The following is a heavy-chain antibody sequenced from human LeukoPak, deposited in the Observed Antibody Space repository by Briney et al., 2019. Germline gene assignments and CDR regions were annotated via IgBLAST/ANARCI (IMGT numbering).Heavy chain of an antibody. Sequence: SETLSLTCTVSGGSISSYYWSRIRQPPGKGLEWIGYIYYSGSTNYNPSLKSRVTISVDTSKNQFSLKLSSVTAADTAVYYCARMVGGSYYYYYYMDVWGKGTTVTVSS. CDR1: GGSISSYY. D-gene: IGHD3-10*01. J-gene: IGHJ6*03. V-gene: IGHV4-59*01. CDR2: IYYSGST. CDR3: ARMVGGSYYYYYYMDV.